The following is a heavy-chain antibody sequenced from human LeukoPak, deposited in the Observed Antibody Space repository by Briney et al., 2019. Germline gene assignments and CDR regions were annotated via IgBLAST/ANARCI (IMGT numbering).Heavy chain of an antibody. J-gene: IGHJ4*02. CDR3: ARLVAGSYFDY. Sequence: SETLSLTCAVYGGSFSGYYWSWIRQPPGKGLEWIGEINHSGSTNYNPSLKSRVTISVDTSKNQFSLKLSSVTAADTAVYYCARLVAGSYFDYWGQGTLVTVSS. D-gene: IGHD6-19*01. CDR2: INHSGST. V-gene: IGHV4-34*01. CDR1: GGSFSGYY.